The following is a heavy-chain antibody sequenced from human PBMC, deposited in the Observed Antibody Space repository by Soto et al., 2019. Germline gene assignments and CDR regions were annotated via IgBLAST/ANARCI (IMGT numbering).Heavy chain of an antibody. CDR1: GFTFSSYA. J-gene: IGHJ4*02. CDR3: ASLGPPFKYCSGGSCYGAPNDY. V-gene: IGHV3-30-3*01. D-gene: IGHD2-15*01. Sequence: PGGSLRLSCAASGFTFSSYAMHWVRQAPGKGLEWVAVISYDGSNKYYADSVKGRFTISRDNSKNTLYLQMNSLRAEDTAVYYCASLGPPFKYCSGGSCYGAPNDYWGQGTLVTVSS. CDR2: ISYDGSNK.